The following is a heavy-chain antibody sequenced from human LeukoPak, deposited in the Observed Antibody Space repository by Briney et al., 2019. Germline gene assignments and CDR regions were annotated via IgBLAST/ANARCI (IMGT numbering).Heavy chain of an antibody. CDR1: GGSINNSY. V-gene: IGHV4-59*01. D-gene: IGHD6-19*01. CDR2: IYYSGST. Sequence: SETLSLTCTVSGGSINNSYWTWIRQPPGKGLEWIGYIYYSGSTNYNPSLKSRVTISVDTSKNQFSLKLSSVTAADTAVYYCARAAQQWGLRYFDYWGQGTLVTVSS. J-gene: IGHJ4*02. CDR3: ARAAQQWGLRYFDY.